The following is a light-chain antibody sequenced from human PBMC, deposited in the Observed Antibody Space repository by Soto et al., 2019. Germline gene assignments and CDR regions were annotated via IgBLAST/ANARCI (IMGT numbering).Light chain of an antibody. CDR2: RNN. Sequence: QSALTQPPSASGTPGQRVTISCSGSSSNIGSNYVYWYQQLPGTAPKLLIYRNNQRPSGVPDRFSGSKSGTSASLAISGLRSEHEADYYCAAWDDSLSGVVFGGGTQLTVL. J-gene: IGLJ2*01. V-gene: IGLV1-47*01. CDR3: AAWDDSLSGVV. CDR1: SSNIGSNY.